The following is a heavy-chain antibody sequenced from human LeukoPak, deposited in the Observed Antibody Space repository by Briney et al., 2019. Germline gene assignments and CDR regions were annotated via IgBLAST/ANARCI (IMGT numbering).Heavy chain of an antibody. D-gene: IGHD5-12*01. CDR3: ARDEGGYPDY. Sequence: SGGSLRLSCVASGFTVRSNYMNWVRQAPGKRPEWVAIIYDTDSTYYTDSVKGRFTISRDNSKNTVYLQMNSLRVEDTAVYYCARDEGGYPDYWGQGTLVTVSS. J-gene: IGHJ4*02. V-gene: IGHV3-53*01. CDR1: GFTVRSNY. CDR2: IYDTDST.